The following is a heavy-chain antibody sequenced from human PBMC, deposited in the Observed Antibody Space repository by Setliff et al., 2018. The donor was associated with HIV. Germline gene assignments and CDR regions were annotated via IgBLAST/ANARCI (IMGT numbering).Heavy chain of an antibody. D-gene: IGHD6-13*01. CDR1: GFTVSNDY. CDR2: IHSGGST. CDR3: AREELVGGFDY. V-gene: IGHV3-53*01. Sequence: GGSLRLSCAASGFTVSNDYMSWVRQAPGRGLEWVSVIHSGGSTYYADSVKGRLTISRDNSQNALYLHMNSLRAEDTAVYYCAREELVGGFDYWGQGTLVTVS. J-gene: IGHJ4*02.